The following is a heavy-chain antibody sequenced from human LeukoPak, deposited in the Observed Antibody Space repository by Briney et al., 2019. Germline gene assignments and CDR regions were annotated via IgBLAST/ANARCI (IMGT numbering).Heavy chain of an antibody. D-gene: IGHD2-8*01. Sequence: HPSETLSLTCAVYGGSFSGYYWSWIRQPPGKGLEWIGEINHSGSTNYNPSLKSRVTISVDTSKNQFSLKLSSVTAADTAVYYCARHIVDCTNGVCAAFDIWGQGTMVTVSS. CDR3: ARHIVDCTNGVCAAFDI. CDR2: INHSGST. J-gene: IGHJ3*02. V-gene: IGHV4-34*01. CDR1: GGSFSGYY.